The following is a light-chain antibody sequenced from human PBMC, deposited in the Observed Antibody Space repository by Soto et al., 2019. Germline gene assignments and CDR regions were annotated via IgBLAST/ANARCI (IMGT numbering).Light chain of an antibody. V-gene: IGKV1-5*01. CDR3: QEYKTYA. Sequence: DIQMTQSPSTLSASVGDRVTITCRASQSISSWLAWYQQKPGKAPKLLISDASTLATGVPSRFSGSGSGTEFTLTISSLQTDDSATYFCQEYKTYAFGPGTKVDIK. CDR1: QSISSW. J-gene: IGKJ2*01. CDR2: DAS.